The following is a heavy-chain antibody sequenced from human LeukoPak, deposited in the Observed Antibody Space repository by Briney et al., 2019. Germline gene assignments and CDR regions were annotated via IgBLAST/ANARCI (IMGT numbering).Heavy chain of an antibody. Sequence: GGSLRLSCAASGFTFSNYGMHWVRQAPGKGLEWVAFIRSDGINKYHADSVKGRFTISRDNSKNTLYLQMNSLRAEDTAVYYCARSYREPSIAAAGLYYYYYYYMDVWGKGTTVTISS. D-gene: IGHD6-13*01. V-gene: IGHV3-30*02. CDR1: GFTFSNYG. CDR2: IRSDGINK. J-gene: IGHJ6*03. CDR3: ARSYREPSIAAAGLYYYYYYYMDV.